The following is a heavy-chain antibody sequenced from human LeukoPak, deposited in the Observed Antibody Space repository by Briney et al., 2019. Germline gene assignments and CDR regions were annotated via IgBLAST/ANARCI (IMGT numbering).Heavy chain of an antibody. CDR2: IRHDGSNK. D-gene: IGHD1-26*01. CDR3: AIGRIVGTTTIGY. V-gene: IGHV3-33*01. Sequence: GRSLRLSCAASGFTFSNYGMHWVRPAAGKGLEWVALIRHDGSNKYYADSVKGRFTISRDNSKNTLYLQMNSLRAEDTAVYYCAIGRIVGTTTIGYWGQGTLVTVSS. J-gene: IGHJ4*02. CDR1: GFTFSNYG.